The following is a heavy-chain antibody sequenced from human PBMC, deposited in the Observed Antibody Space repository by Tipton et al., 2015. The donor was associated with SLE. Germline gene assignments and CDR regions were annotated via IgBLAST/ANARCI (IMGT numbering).Heavy chain of an antibody. J-gene: IGHJ4*02. Sequence: SLRLSCAASGFTFSSYAMSWVRQAPGKGLEWVSAITGSGNSAFYADSVRGRFSISRDNSKKTLYLQMNSLRAEDTAVYYCATGGVSTPHGYFDYWGQGTLVTVSS. V-gene: IGHV3-23*01. D-gene: IGHD2-8*02. CDR1: GFTFSSYA. CDR3: ATGGVSTPHGYFDY. CDR2: ITGSGNSA.